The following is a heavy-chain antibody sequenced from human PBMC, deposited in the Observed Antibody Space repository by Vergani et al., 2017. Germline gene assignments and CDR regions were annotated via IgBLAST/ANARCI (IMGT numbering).Heavy chain of an antibody. V-gene: IGHV3-74*01. CDR2: INSDGSST. CDR1: GFTFSSYW. CDR3: ATRGGYYNWFDP. D-gene: IGHD3-22*01. Sequence: EVQLVESGGGLVQPGGSLRLSCAASGFTFSSYWMHWVRQAPGKGLVWVSRINSDGSSTSYADSVKGRFTIARDNAKNTLYLQMNSLRAEDTAVYYCATRGGYYNWFDPWGQGTLVTVSS. J-gene: IGHJ5*02.